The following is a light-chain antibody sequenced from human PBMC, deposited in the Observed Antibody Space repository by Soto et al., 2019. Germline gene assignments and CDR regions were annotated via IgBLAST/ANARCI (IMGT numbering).Light chain of an antibody. J-gene: IGLJ1*01. Sequence: QSALTQPASVSGSPGQSITISCTGTNNLVSWYQQHPGKAPKVVVYEGTKRPSGVSNRFSGSNSGGTASLTISGLQAKDEAPYFCCASVGARSYVFGPGTKVTVL. CDR3: CASVGARSYV. V-gene: IGLV2-23*01. CDR1: NNL. CDR2: EGT.